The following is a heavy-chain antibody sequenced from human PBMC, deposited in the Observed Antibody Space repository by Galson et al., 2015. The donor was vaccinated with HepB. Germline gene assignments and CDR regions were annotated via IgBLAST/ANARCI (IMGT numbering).Heavy chain of an antibody. V-gene: IGHV3-7*03. J-gene: IGHJ5*02. CDR2: IKQDGSEK. D-gene: IGHD2-2*01. Sequence: SLRLSCAASGFTFSSYWMSWVRQAPGKGLEWVANIKQDGSEKYHVDSVKGRFTISRDNAKNSLYLQMNSLRAEDTAVYYCARDNGIIPAASFDPWGQGTLVTVSS. CDR1: GFTFSSYW. CDR3: ARDNGIIPAASFDP.